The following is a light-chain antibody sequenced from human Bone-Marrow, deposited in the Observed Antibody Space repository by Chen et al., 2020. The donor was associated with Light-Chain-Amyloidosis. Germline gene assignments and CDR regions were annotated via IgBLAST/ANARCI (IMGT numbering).Light chain of an antibody. V-gene: IGKV3-20*01. CDR3: QQYENSPST. CDR2: GAS. CDR1: QSVSSSY. Sequence: EIVLAQSPGTLSLSPGERATLSCRASQSVSSSYFAWYQQKPGQAPRLIIFGASSRTTGIPDRFSGSGSGIDFTLTISRLEPEDSAVYYCQQYENSPSTFGQGTKVEI. J-gene: IGKJ1*01.